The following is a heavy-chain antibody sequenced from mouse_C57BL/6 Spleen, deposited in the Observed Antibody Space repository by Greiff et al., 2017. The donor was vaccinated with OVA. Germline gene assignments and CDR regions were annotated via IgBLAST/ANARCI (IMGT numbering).Heavy chain of an antibody. J-gene: IGHJ4*01. CDR2: IDPSDSYT. Sequence: QVQLQQPGAELVMPGASVKLSCKASGYTFTSYWMHWVKQRPGQGLEWIGEIDPSDSYTNYNQKFKGKSTLTVDKSSSTAYMQLSSLTSEDSAVYYWARYASRPDDYDEAMDYWGQGTSVTVAS. V-gene: IGHV1-69*01. CDR1: GYTFTSYW. CDR3: ARYASRPDDYDEAMDY. D-gene: IGHD2-4*01.